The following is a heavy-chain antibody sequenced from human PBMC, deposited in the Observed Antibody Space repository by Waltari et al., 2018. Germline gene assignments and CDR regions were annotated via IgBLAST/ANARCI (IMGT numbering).Heavy chain of an antibody. CDR1: GYTFTSYY. D-gene: IGHD2-15*01. V-gene: IGHV1-46*01. Sequence: QVQLVQSGAEVKKPGASVKVSCKASGYTFTSYYMHWVRQAPGQGLEWMGIISPSGGSTSYEQKFQGRVTMTRDTSTSTVYMELSSLRSEDTAVYYCARQDIGAGHLDYWGQGTLVTVSS. CDR2: ISPSGGST. J-gene: IGHJ4*02. CDR3: ARQDIGAGHLDY.